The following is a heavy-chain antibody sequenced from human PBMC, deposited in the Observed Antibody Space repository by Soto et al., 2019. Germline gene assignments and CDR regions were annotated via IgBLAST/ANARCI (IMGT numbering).Heavy chain of an antibody. CDR2: IYPGDSDT. D-gene: IGHD5-12*01. V-gene: IGHV5-51*01. J-gene: IGHJ3*02. CDR3: ASPNLEMATISAFDI. CDR1: GYSFTNYW. Sequence: PGESLKISCKGSGYSFTNYWIGWVRQMPGKGLEWMGIIYPGDSDTRYSPSFQGQVTISADKSISTAYLQWSSLKASDTAMYYCASPNLEMATISAFDIWGQGTMVTVSS.